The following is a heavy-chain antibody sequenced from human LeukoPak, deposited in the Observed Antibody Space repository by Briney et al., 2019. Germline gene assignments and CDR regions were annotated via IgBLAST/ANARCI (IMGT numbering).Heavy chain of an antibody. CDR1: GGSISSYY. J-gene: IGHJ6*03. V-gene: IGHV4-59*12. Sequence: SETLSLTCTVSGGSISSYYWSWIRQPPGKGLEWIGYIYFSGSTNYNPSLKSRVTISVDTSKNQFSLKLSSVTAADTAVYYCARRRKTYYYGSGSYSVGYYYYMDVWGKGTTVTISS. CDR3: ARRRKTYYYGSGSYSVGYYYYMDV. CDR2: IYFSGST. D-gene: IGHD3-10*01.